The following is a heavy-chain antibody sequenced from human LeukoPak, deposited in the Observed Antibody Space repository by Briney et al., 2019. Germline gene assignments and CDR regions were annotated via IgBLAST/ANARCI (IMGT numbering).Heavy chain of an antibody. CDR1: GFTFSSYA. D-gene: IGHD2-15*01. CDR3: AKWGPAYCSGGSCLLYYYYYYMDV. V-gene: IGHV3-23*01. CDR2: ISGSGGST. J-gene: IGHJ6*03. Sequence: GGSLRLSCAASGFTFSSYAMSWVRQAPGKGLEWVSAISGSGGSTYYADSVKGRFTISRDNSKNTLYLQMNSLRAEDTAVYYCAKWGPAYCSGGSCLLYYYYYYMDVWGKGTTVTVSS.